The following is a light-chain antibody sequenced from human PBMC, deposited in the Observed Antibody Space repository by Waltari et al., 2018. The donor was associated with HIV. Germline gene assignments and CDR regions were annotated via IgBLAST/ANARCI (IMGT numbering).Light chain of an antibody. V-gene: IGLV1-47*01. Sequence: QSVLTQPPSASGTPGQRVTISCSGSSSNIGSNYVYWYQQLPGTAPKLLIYMNNQRPSGVPDRFSGSKSGTSASLAISGLRSEDEADYYCAAWGDSLTSFVFGTGTKVTVL. CDR2: MNN. J-gene: IGLJ1*01. CDR3: AAWGDSLTSFV. CDR1: SSNIGSNY.